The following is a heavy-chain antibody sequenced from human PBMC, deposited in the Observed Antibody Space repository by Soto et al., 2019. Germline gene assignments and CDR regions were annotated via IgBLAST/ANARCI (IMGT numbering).Heavy chain of an antibody. CDR2: INPGNGNT. CDR1: GYTFTSYG. CDR3: ARGGYFDSSNYLAY. Sequence: ASVKVSCKASGYTFTSYGMNWVRQAPGRGLEWMGWINPGNGNTKYSQEFQGRVIIERDTSASTDYMELSSLRSEDTAVYYCARGGYFDSSNYLAYWGLGTLVTVSS. J-gene: IGHJ4*02. D-gene: IGHD3-22*01. V-gene: IGHV1-3*03.